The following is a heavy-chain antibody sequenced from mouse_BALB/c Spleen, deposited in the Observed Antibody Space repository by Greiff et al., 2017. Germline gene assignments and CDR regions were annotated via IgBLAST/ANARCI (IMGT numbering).Heavy chain of an antibody. Sequence: QVQLQQSGAELAKPGASVKMSCTASGYTFTSYWMHWVKQRPGQGLEWIGYINPSTGYTEYNQKFKDKATLTADKSSSTAYMQLSSLTSEDSAVYYCARKSYVKGTVFDYWGQGTTLTVSS. J-gene: IGHJ2*01. CDR1: GYTFTSYW. CDR3: ARKSYVKGTVFDY. CDR2: INPSTGYT. D-gene: IGHD1-1*01. V-gene: IGHV1-7*01.